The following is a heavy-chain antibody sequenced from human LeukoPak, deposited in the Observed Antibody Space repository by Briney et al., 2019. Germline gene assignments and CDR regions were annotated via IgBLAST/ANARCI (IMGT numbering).Heavy chain of an antibody. V-gene: IGHV3-21*04. CDR3: AKPRIIMLRGVKPDAFDI. CDR1: GFTFSSYS. J-gene: IGHJ3*02. Sequence: GGSLRLSCAASGFTFSSYSMNWVRQAPGKGLEWVSSINSSSGYLYYADSVKGRFTISRDNAKNSLYLQMNSLRAEDTALYYCAKPRIIMLRGVKPDAFDIWGQGTMVTVSS. CDR2: INSSSGYL. D-gene: IGHD3-10*01.